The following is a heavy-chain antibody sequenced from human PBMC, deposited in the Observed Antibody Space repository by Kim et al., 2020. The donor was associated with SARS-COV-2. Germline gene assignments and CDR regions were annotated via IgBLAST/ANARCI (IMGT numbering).Heavy chain of an antibody. CDR2: TAYRSKWYN. Sequence: LGWLERTAYRSKWYNDYAVSGKSRITINPGTSKNQFTLQLNAVTPEDTAVYYCARKVGKAAANNWFDPWGQGTLVTVSS. CDR3: ARKVGKAAANNWFDP. V-gene: IGHV6-1*01. D-gene: IGHD2-2*01. J-gene: IGHJ5*02.